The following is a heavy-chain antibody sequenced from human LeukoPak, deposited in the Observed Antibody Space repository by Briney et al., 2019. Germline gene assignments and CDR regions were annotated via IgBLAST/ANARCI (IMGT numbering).Heavy chain of an antibody. CDR2: ISGSVGST. J-gene: IGHJ4*02. CDR1: GFTFSNYA. CDR3: AKRYYYGSGSFDY. Sequence: GGSLRLSCAASGFTFSNYAMGWVRQAPGKGLEWVSAISGSVGSTYYADSVEGRFTISRDNSKNTLYLQMNSLRAEDTAVYYCAKRYYYGSGSFDYWGQGTLVTVSS. D-gene: IGHD3-10*01. V-gene: IGHV3-23*01.